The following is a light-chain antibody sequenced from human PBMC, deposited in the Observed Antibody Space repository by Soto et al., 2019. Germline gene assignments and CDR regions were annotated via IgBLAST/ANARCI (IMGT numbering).Light chain of an antibody. CDR3: QQYDNSAWT. Sequence: EIVLTQSPATLSFSPGERATLSWRASQSVSSHLAWYQQKPGQSPRLLIYDASNRATGIPARFSGSGSGTDFTLTISRLEPEDFAVYSCQQYDNSAWTFGQGTKVDIK. V-gene: IGKV3-11*01. J-gene: IGKJ1*01. CDR2: DAS. CDR1: QSVSSH.